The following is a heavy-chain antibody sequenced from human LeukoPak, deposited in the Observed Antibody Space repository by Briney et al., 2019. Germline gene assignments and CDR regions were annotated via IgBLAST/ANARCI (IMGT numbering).Heavy chain of an antibody. Sequence: ASVTVSCTASGYTFTGYYMHWVRQAPGQGLEWMGWINPNSGGTNYAQKFQGRVTMTRDTSISTAYMELSRLRSDDTAVYYCARGQQWLVRDFDYWGQGTLVTVSS. J-gene: IGHJ4*02. D-gene: IGHD6-19*01. CDR3: ARGQQWLVRDFDY. V-gene: IGHV1-2*02. CDR2: INPNSGGT. CDR1: GYTFTGYY.